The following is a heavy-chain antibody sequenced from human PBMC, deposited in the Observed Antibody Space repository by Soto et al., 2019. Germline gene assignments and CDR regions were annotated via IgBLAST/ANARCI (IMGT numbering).Heavy chain of an antibody. V-gene: IGHV3-33*01. D-gene: IGHD3-3*01. CDR1: GFTFSSYG. Sequence: GGSLRLSCAASGFTFSSYGMHWVRQAPGKGLEWVAVIWYDGSNKYYADSVKGRFTISRDNSKNTLYLQMNSLRAEDTAVYYCARDRGITIFVRYYYGMDVWGQGTTVTVSS. CDR2: IWYDGSNK. CDR3: ARDRGITIFVRYYYGMDV. J-gene: IGHJ6*02.